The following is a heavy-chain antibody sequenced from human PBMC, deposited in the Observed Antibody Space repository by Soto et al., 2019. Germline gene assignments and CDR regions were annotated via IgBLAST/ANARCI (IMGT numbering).Heavy chain of an antibody. Sequence: EVQLLESGGGLVQPGGSLRLSCAASGFTFSSYAMSWVRQAPGKGLEWVSTISGSGGSTYYADSVKGRFTMSRDNSKNTLYLHRNRLRADDTAVYYCAKASSGWTYFDFWGQGTLVTVSS. V-gene: IGHV3-23*01. CDR3: AKASSGWTYFDF. CDR1: GFTFSSYA. J-gene: IGHJ4*02. CDR2: ISGSGGST. D-gene: IGHD6-19*01.